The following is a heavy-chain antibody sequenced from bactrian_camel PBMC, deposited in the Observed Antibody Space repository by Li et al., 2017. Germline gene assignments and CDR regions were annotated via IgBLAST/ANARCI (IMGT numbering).Heavy chain of an antibody. Sequence: VQLVESGGGSVQAGGSLRLSCAASGYTIRRYAVAWFRQAPGEEREGVAAIDSDSTTTMYADSVKGRFTISKDNDENTVYLQMNSLRPEDTGMYYCAAEYEFGACSRNPDGLDYWGKGTQVTVS. D-gene: IGHD1*01. CDR2: IDSDSTTT. CDR1: GYTIRRYA. J-gene: IGHJ7*01. V-gene: IGHV3S42*01.